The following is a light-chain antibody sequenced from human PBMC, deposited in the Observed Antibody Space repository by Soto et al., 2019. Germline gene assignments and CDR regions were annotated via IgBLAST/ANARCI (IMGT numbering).Light chain of an antibody. CDR3: CSYAGIRV. J-gene: IGLJ1*01. Sequence: QYALTQPSSVSAYTAQSITISCTGTNSHVGAFNLVSWYQQYPGKAPRLIIYEVNKRPSGISNRFSGSKSGNTASLTISGLQAEDEADYYCCSYAGIRVFGTGTKVTVL. CDR2: EVN. CDR1: NSHVGAFNL. V-gene: IGLV2-23*02.